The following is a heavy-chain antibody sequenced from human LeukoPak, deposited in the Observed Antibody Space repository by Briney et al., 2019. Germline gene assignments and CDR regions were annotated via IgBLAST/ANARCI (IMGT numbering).Heavy chain of an antibody. CDR2: ISSSGGST. D-gene: IGHD3-10*01. CDR1: GFTFSSYA. CDR3: ASSWGFGELTWFDP. V-gene: IGHV3-23*01. Sequence: GGSLRLSCAASGFTFSSYAMSWVRQAPGKGLEWVSAISSSGGSTYYADSVKGRFTISRDNSKNMLYLQMNSLRAEDTAVYYCASSWGFGELTWFDPWGQGTLVTVSS. J-gene: IGHJ5*02.